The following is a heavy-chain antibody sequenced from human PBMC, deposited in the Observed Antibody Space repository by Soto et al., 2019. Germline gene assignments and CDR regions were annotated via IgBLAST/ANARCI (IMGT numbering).Heavy chain of an antibody. J-gene: IGHJ4*02. V-gene: IGHV1-18*01. Sequence: ASVKVSCKASGYTFTNNARTWVRQAPGQGLKWMGRISGYNGNTKFAQKLQGRVTMTTDTSTSTAYLELRSLRSDDTAVYYCARAQQGYCGGDCHFFDYWGQGALVTVSS. CDR1: GYTFTNNA. CDR2: ISGYNGNT. CDR3: ARAQQGYCGGDCHFFDY. D-gene: IGHD2-21*02.